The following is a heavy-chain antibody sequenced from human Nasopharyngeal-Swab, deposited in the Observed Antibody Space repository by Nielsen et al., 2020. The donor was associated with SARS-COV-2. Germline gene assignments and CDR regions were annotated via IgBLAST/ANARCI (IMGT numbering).Heavy chain of an antibody. CDR1: GDSIAYSTFY. Sequence: SETLSLTCTASGDSIAYSTFYWGWIRQPPGKGLEWNGTIYYNGNTYQNPSLKSRLTISVDKSKNQFSLQLSSVTAADTAVYYCVRSSSWYYFDYWAQGTQVTVSS. CDR3: VRSSSWYYFDY. J-gene: IGHJ4*02. CDR2: IYYNGNT. D-gene: IGHD6-13*01. V-gene: IGHV4-39*01.